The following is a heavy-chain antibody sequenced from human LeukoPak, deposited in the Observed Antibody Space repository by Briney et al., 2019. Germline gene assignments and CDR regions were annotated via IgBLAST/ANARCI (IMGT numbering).Heavy chain of an antibody. CDR1: GFTFSSYW. V-gene: IGHV3-74*01. CDR3: ARGGYSHNMDV. Sequence: PGGSLRLSCAASGFTFSSYWMSWVRQAPGKGLEWVSRINGSDTIFADSVRGRFTTSRDNSKNTLYLRAEDTAVYYCARGGYSHNMDVWGKGTTVTVSS. J-gene: IGHJ6*03. D-gene: IGHD4-11*01. CDR2: INGSDT.